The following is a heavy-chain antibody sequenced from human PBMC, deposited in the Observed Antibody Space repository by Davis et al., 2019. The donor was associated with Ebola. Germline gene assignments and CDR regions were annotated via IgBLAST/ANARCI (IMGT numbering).Heavy chain of an antibody. Sequence: AASVKVSCKASGYTFISYAIHWVRQAPGQRLEWMGWINAGKGNTKYSQNFQGRVTFSRDTSANTAYMELSSLRSEDTAVYYCARDLGDGYNGYFDYWGQGTLVTVSS. CDR3: ARDLGDGYNGYFDY. CDR1: GYTFISYA. D-gene: IGHD5-24*01. CDR2: INAGKGNT. V-gene: IGHV1-3*01. J-gene: IGHJ4*02.